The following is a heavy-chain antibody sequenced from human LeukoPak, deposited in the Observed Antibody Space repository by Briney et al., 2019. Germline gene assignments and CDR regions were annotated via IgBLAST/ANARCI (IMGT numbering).Heavy chain of an antibody. D-gene: IGHD4-17*01. J-gene: IGHJ4*02. CDR2: INADGSKE. V-gene: IGHV3-7*01. CDR3: ARDSPGYGAYDY. Sequence: GGSLRLSCAASEFNFNNYWMSWVRQAPGKGLEWVGNINADGSKEYPGESVKGRFTISRDNAKNSLYLQLNSLRVEDTAVYYCARDSPGYGAYDYWGQGALVTVSS. CDR1: EFNFNNYW.